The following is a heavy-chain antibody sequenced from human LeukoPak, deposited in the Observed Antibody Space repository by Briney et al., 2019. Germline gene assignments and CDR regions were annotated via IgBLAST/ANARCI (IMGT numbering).Heavy chain of an antibody. CDR2: SDYSGST. D-gene: IGHD3-10*01. V-gene: IGHV4-31*03. Sequence: SQTLSLTCTVSGGFISSGGYYWSWIRQHPAKGLEWIGYSDYSGSTYYNPSLKSRVTISVDTSKNQFSLKLSFVTAADTAVYYCARDGYYGSGKFDPWGQGTLVTVSS. CDR1: GGFISSGGYY. CDR3: ARDGYYGSGKFDP. J-gene: IGHJ5*02.